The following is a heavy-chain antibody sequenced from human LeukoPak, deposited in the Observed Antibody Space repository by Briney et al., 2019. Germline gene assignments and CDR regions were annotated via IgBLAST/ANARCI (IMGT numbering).Heavy chain of an antibody. Sequence: ASVKVSCKASGYTFTSYGISWVRQAPGQGLEWMGWISGYKGNTNYAQKFQGRVTMTTDTSTNTAYMELNGLRSDDTAVYYCARGPGTRIVVSNEYFHHWGQGTLVAVSS. D-gene: IGHD3-22*01. CDR3: ARGPGTRIVVSNEYFHH. CDR2: ISGYKGNT. V-gene: IGHV1-18*01. CDR1: GYTFTSYG. J-gene: IGHJ1*01.